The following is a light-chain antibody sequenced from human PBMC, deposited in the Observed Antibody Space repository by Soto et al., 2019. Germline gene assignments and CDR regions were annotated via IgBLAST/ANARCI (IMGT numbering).Light chain of an antibody. CDR2: GAS. CDR1: QGIGSN. Sequence: EVVMTQSPATLSLSPGDRATVSCRASQGIGSNLAWYQQKPGQAPRLLIYGASTSAAGVPARFSGSGSGTEFSLTISCLQSEDFALYYCQQYSDWPPVTFGSVTNVEIK. J-gene: IGKJ4*01. V-gene: IGKV3-15*01. CDR3: QQYSDWPPVT.